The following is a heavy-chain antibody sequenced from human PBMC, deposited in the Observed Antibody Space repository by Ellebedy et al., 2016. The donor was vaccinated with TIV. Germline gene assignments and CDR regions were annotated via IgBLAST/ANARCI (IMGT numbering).Heavy chain of an antibody. J-gene: IGHJ4*02. V-gene: IGHV3-23*01. CDR2: ISGRGGST. D-gene: IGHD4-17*01. CDR3: AKDFIYGDYADF. CDR1: GFTFSSYA. Sequence: GESLKISCAASGFTFSSYAMSWVRQAPGKGLEWVPTISGRGGSTYYAGSVKGRFTVSRDTSKHTLYLRVNSLRAEDTAVYYCAKDFIYGDYADFWGQGTLVTVSS.